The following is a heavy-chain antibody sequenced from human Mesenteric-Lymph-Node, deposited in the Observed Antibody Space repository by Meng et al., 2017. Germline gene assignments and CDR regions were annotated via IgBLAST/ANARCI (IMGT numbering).Heavy chain of an antibody. CDR1: GFIFSNYW. V-gene: IGHV3-7*01. CDR3: ATSSAAAGND. D-gene: IGHD6-13*01. CDR2: IKQDGSVK. Sequence: GGSLRLSCAASGFIFSNYWMSWVRQAPGKGLEWVANIKQDGSVKSYVGSVRGRFTISRDNAKNSLYLQMNSLRADDTALYYCATSSAAAGNDWGQGTLVTVSS. J-gene: IGHJ4*02.